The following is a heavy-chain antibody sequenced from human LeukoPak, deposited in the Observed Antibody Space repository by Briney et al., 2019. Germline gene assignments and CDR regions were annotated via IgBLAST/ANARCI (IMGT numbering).Heavy chain of an antibody. J-gene: IGHJ4*02. CDR2: INWNGGST. Sequence: GGSLRLSCAASGFTFSCYAMSWVRQAPGKGLEWVSGINWNGGSTGYADSVKGRFTISRDNAKNSLYLQMNSLRAEDTAVYYCARDWQTGFDYWGQGTLVTVSS. CDR1: GFTFSCYA. V-gene: IGHV3-20*04. D-gene: IGHD7-27*01. CDR3: ARDWQTGFDY.